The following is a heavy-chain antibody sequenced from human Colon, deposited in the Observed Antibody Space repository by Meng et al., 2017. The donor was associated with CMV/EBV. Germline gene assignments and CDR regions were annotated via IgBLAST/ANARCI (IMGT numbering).Heavy chain of an antibody. CDR1: GHPFTNYN. J-gene: IGHJ6*02. D-gene: IGHD2-15*01. CDR3: AVIVPATDYSYGTDV. CDR2: MNPNSGET. Sequence: ASVKVSCKASGHPFTNYNINWVRQATGQGLEWMGWMNPNSGETGFGQKFQGRITMTRDTSISTAYLELSSLKSEDTALYFCAVIVPATDYSYGTDVWGQGTTVTVSS. V-gene: IGHV1-8*01.